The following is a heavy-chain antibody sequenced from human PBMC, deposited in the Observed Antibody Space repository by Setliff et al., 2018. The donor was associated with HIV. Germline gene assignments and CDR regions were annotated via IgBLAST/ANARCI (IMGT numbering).Heavy chain of an antibody. CDR1: GYSFTTYA. CDR2: ISAYNGNT. Sequence: ASVKVSCKASGYSFTTYAISWVRQAPGQGLEWMGWISAYNGNTLYAQKFQGRVTMTRDTSTSTVYMELSSLRSEDTAVYYCARDGKRDDAFDIWGQGTTVTVSS. J-gene: IGHJ3*02. CDR3: ARDGKRDDAFDI. V-gene: IGHV1-18*01.